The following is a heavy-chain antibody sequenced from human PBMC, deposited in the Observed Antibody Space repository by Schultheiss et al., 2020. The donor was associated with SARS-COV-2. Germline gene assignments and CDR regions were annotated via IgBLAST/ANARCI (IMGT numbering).Heavy chain of an antibody. CDR3: ARDPHYYGSGSWIGNAFDI. D-gene: IGHD3-10*01. J-gene: IGHJ3*02. CDR1: GFTFSNAW. V-gene: IGHV3-15*01. Sequence: GGSLRLSCAASGFTFSNAWMSWVRQAPGKGLEWVGRIKSKTDGGTTDYAAPVKGRFTISRDDSKNTLYLQMNSLKTEDTAVYYCARDPHYYGSGSWIGNAFDIWGQGTMVTVSS. CDR2: IKSKTDGGTT.